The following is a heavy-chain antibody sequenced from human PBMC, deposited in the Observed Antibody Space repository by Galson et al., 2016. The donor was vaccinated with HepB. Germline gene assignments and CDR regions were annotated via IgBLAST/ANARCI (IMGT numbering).Heavy chain of an antibody. CDR2: ISAYNDGT. CDR1: GYTFTGYA. V-gene: IGHV1-18*01. D-gene: IGHD3-22*01. CDR3: ARVDLYYHDGTYPRSWFDP. J-gene: IGHJ5*02. Sequence: SVKVSCKASGYTFTGYAISWVRQAPGQGLEWMGWISAYNDGTDFAQQFQGRVTMTTDSLTTTAYLELRSLRSDDTAVYYCARVDLYYHDGTYPRSWFDPWGQGTLVTVSS.